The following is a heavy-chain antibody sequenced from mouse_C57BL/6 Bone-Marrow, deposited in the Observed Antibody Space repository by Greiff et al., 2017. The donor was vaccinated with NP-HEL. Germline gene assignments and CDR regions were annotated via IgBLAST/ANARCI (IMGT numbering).Heavy chain of an antibody. D-gene: IGHD2-4*01. Sequence: VHLVESGAELVRPGASVKLSCKASGYTFTDYYINWVKQRPGQGLEWIARIYPGSGNTYYNEKFKGKATLTAEKSSSTAYMQLSSLTSEDSAVYFCARRGDYDSSWFAYWGQGTLVTVSA. CDR3: ARRGDYDSSWFAY. J-gene: IGHJ3*01. CDR1: GYTFTDYY. CDR2: IYPGSGNT. V-gene: IGHV1-76*01.